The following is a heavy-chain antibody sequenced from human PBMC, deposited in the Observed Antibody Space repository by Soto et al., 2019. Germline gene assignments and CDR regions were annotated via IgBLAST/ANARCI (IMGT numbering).Heavy chain of an antibody. V-gene: IGHV3-33*01. CDR1: GFTFRTYG. Sequence: VQLVESGGGVVQPGRSLRLSCAASGFTFRTYGMYWVRQAPGKGLEWVAVIWYDASNKYYADSVKGRFTISRDNSENTLYLQMNCLRAEDTAVYYCARGRVDGGELDLWGQGTLVTVSS. CDR3: ARGRVDGGELDL. D-gene: IGHD1-26*01. CDR2: IWYDASNK. J-gene: IGHJ4*02.